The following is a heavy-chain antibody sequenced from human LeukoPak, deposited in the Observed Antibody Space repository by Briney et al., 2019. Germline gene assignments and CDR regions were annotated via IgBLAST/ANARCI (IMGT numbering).Heavy chain of an antibody. CDR1: GFTFSSYA. J-gene: IGHJ4*02. CDR3: AKQGSYSSGWYEGYYFDY. CDR2: ISGSGGST. V-gene: IGHV3-23*01. Sequence: GGSLRLSCAASGFTFSSYAMSWVRQAPGKGLEWVSAISGSGGSTYYADSVKGRFTISRDNSKNTLYLQMNSLRAEDTAVYYCAKQGSYSSGWYEGYYFDYWGQGTLVTVSS. D-gene: IGHD6-19*01.